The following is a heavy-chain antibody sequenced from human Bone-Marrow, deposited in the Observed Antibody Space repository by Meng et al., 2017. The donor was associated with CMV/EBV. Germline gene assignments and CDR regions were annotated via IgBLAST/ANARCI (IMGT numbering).Heavy chain of an antibody. CDR2: ISSSSYI. Sequence: GESLKISCAASGFTFSSYSMNWVRQAPGKGLEWVSSISSSSYIYYADSVKGRFTISRDNAKNSLYLQMNSLRAEDTAVYYCARDYNGMDVWGQGTTVTV. CDR1: GFTFSSYS. J-gene: IGHJ6*02. V-gene: IGHV3-21*01. CDR3: ARDYNGMDV.